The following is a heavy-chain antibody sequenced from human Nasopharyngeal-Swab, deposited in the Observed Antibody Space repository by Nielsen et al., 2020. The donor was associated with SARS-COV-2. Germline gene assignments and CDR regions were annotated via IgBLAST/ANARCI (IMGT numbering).Heavy chain of an antibody. V-gene: IGHV3-7*01. Sequence: WIRQPPEKGLEWVANIKQDGSEKYYVDSVKGRFTISRDNAKNSLYLQMNSLRAEDTAVYYCAREAATRPTNWFDPWGQGTLVTVSS. CDR3: AREAATRPTNWFDP. J-gene: IGHJ5*02. D-gene: IGHD2-15*01. CDR2: IKQDGSEK.